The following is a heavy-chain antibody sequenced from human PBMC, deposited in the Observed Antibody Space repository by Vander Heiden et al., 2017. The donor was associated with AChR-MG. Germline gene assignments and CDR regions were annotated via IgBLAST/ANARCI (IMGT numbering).Heavy chain of an antibody. CDR3: ARGYIAAADNYYYYGMDV. D-gene: IGHD6-13*01. CDR2: INHSGST. V-gene: IGHV4-34*01. CDR1: GWSFSGYY. J-gene: IGHJ6*02. Sequence: QVQLQQWGAGLLKPSETLSLTCAVYGWSFSGYYWSWIRQPPGKGREWIGEINHSGSTNYNPSLKSRVTISVDTSKNQFSLKLSSVTAADTAVYYCARGYIAAADNYYYYGMDVWGQGTTVTVSS.